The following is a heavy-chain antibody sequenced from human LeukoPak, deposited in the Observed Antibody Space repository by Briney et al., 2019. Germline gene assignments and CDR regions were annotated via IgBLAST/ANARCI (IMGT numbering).Heavy chain of an antibody. D-gene: IGHD2-15*01. J-gene: IGHJ4*02. CDR3: ARTYSAYFSFSEFDH. CDR2: ISAYNGDT. CDR1: GYTFTRYG. Sequence: ASVKVSCMASGYTFTRYGFTWVRQAPGQGLEWMGWISAYNGDTDYPQEVQGRVTLTTDTSTSTAYMELRNLRSDDTAVYYCARTYSAYFSFSEFDHWGQGTTVTVS. V-gene: IGHV1-18*01.